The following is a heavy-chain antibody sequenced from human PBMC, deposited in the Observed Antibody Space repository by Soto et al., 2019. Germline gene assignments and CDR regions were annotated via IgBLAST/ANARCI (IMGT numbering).Heavy chain of an antibody. CDR1: GGSISSSSYY. V-gene: IGHV4-39*01. J-gene: IGHJ6*02. Sequence: TLSLTCTVSGGSISSSSYYWGWIRQPPGKGLEWIGSIYYSGSTYYNPSLKSRVTISVDTSKNQFSLKLSSVTAADTAVYYCARHAYYDSSGFGYNYYGMDVWGQGTTVTVS. D-gene: IGHD3-22*01. CDR3: ARHAYYDSSGFGYNYYGMDV. CDR2: IYYSGST.